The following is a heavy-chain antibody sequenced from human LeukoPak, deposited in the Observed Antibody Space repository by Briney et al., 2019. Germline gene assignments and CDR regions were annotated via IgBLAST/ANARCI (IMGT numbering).Heavy chain of an antibody. CDR1: GFTFSGYW. J-gene: IGHJ4*02. D-gene: IGHD2-2*01. CDR2: LSGSGGST. CDR3: AKPYCSSSTCFLAPFDY. Sequence: GGSLRLSCAASGFTFSGYWMSWVRQAPGKGLDWVSALSGSGGSTYYADSVKGRFTISRDNSKNTLHLQMNSLRAEDTAVYYCAKPYCSSSTCFLAPFDYWGQGILVTVSS. V-gene: IGHV3-23*01.